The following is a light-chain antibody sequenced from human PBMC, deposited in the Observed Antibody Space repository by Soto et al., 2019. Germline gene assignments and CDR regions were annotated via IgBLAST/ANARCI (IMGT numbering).Light chain of an antibody. V-gene: IGKV1-39*01. CDR2: AAS. CDR3: QQSYSTPPEYT. CDR1: QSISTY. Sequence: DIPMTQSPSSLSASVGDRVTITCRAGQSISTYLNWYQQKPGKAPKLLIYAASNLQSGVPSRFSGSGSGTHFTLTISSLQPEDSATFFCQQSYSTPPEYTFGQGTKLEIK. J-gene: IGKJ2*01.